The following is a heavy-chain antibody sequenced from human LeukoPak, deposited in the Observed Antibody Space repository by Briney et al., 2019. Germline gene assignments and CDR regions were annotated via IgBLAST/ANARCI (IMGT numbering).Heavy chain of an antibody. CDR3: ARVRLADERAWAY. CDR2: ITPKSGDT. J-gene: IGHJ4*02. V-gene: IGHV1-2*02. CDR1: GYTFSDFY. Sequence: EASVKVSCKASGYTFSDFYIHWARQAPGQGLEYVGWITPKSGDTYSPQRFQGRVTMTRDASISTAYMELSSLRSDDTAVYFCARVRLADERAWAYWGQGTLVTVSS. D-gene: IGHD3-3*02.